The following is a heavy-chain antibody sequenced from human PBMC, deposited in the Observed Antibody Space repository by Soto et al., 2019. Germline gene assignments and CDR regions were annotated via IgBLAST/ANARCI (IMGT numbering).Heavy chain of an antibody. V-gene: IGHV1-3*01. Sequence: QVQLVQSGAEVKKPGASVKVSCKASGYTFTSYAMHWVRQAPGQRLEWMGWINAGNGNTKYSQKFQGRVTITRDTATSTAYMELSSWRSEDTAVYYCTSGLNVSYSDYWGQGTLVTVSS. CDR3: TSGLNVSYSDY. J-gene: IGHJ4*02. CDR2: INAGNGNT. D-gene: IGHD3-16*01. CDR1: GYTFTSYA.